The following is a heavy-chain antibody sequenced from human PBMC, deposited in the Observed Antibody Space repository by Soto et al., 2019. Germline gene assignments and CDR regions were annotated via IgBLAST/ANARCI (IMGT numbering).Heavy chain of an antibody. CDR2: IDWVDDK. CDR1: GFSLTTPGLC. V-gene: IGHV2-70*01. CDR3: ARKTIGNIDAFEV. J-gene: IGHJ3*01. Sequence: SGPTLVNPTQTLTLTCSFSGFSLTTPGLCVSWIRQPPGEALEWLALIDWVDDKYYSPSLKTRLSISKDTSKNQVVLTMTNLDPVDTATYYCARKTIGNIDAFEVWGPGTMVTVSS. D-gene: IGHD1-1*01.